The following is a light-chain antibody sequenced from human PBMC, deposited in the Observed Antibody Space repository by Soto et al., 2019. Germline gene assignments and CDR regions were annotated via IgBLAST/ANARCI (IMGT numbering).Light chain of an antibody. J-gene: IGLJ2*01. V-gene: IGLV2-14*01. CDR2: EVS. Sequence: QSALTQPASVSGSPGQSITISCTGSSSDVGGYNYVSWYQQHPGKAPKLMIYEVSNWPSGVSNRFSGSKSGNTASLTISGLQAEDEADYHCSSYTSSSTLVFGGGTKLTVL. CDR3: SSYTSSSTLV. CDR1: SSDVGGYNY.